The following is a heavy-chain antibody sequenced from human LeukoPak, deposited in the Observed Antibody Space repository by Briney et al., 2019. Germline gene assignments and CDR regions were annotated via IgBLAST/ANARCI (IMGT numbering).Heavy chain of an antibody. Sequence: GGSLRLSCAASGFTFSSYWMSWVRQAPGKGLEWVANIKQDGSEKYYVDSVKGRFTISRDNAKNSLYLQMNSLRAEDTALYYCARSSDGDYVTGMDVWGKGTTITVSS. CDR3: ARSSDGDYVTGMDV. CDR2: IKQDGSEK. CDR1: GFTFSSYW. D-gene: IGHD4-17*01. J-gene: IGHJ6*04. V-gene: IGHV3-7*03.